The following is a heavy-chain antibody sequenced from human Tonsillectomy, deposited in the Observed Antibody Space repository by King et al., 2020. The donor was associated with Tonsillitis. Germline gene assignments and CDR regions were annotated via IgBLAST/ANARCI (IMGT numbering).Heavy chain of an antibody. Sequence: DVQLVESGGGLVQPGGSLRLSCAASGFTFRAYWMTWVRQAPGKGLEWVANIKQDGSEKYYVYSVKGRFTLTRDNAKNSLSLQMNSLRDEDTAVYYCARHNSATYYYGSGSPFYYYGMDVWGQGTTVTVSS. CDR3: ARHNSATYYYGSGSPFYYYGMDV. D-gene: IGHD3-10*01. V-gene: IGHV3-7*01. CDR1: GFTFRAYW. CDR2: IKQDGSEK. J-gene: IGHJ6*02.